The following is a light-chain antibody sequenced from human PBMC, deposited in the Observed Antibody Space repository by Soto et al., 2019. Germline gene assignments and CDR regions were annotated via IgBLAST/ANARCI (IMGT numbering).Light chain of an antibody. CDR2: DVS. CDR1: SSDVGGYNY. J-gene: IGLJ1*01. V-gene: IGLV2-14*01. CDR3: RSYTSSSALLDV. Sequence: QSALTQPASVSGSPGQSITISCTGTSSDVGGYNYVSWYQQHPGKAPKLMIYDVSNRPSGVSNRFPGSKSGNTASLTISGLRAEDEADYYCRSYTSSSALLDVFATGTKLTVL.